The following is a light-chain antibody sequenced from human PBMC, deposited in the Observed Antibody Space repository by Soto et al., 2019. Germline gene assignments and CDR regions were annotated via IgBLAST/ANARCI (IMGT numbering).Light chain of an antibody. V-gene: IGLV2-14*01. CDR3: SSYTSSSIIYV. J-gene: IGLJ1*01. Sequence: QSVLTQPSSVSGSPGQSITISCTGTSSDVRGYNYVSWYQQHPGKAPKLMIYDVSNRPSGVSNRFSGSKSGNTASLTISGLQAEDEADYYCSSYTSSSIIYVFGTGTKVTVL. CDR2: DVS. CDR1: SSDVRGYNY.